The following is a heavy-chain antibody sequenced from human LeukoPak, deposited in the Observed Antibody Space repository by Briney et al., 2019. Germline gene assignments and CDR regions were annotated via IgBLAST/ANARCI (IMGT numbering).Heavy chain of an antibody. CDR3: ARLRGRSDY. D-gene: IGHD2-15*01. V-gene: IGHV4-34*01. CDR1: GGSFSGYY. Sequence: SETLSLTCAVYGGSFSGYYWSWIRQPPGKGLEWIGEINHSGSTNYNPSFKSRVTISVDTSKNQFSLKLSSVTAADTAVYYCARLRGRSDYWGQGTLVTVSS. J-gene: IGHJ4*02. CDR2: INHSGST.